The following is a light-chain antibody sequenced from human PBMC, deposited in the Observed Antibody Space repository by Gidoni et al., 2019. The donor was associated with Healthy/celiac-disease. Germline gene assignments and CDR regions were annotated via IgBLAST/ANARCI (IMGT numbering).Light chain of an antibody. Sequence: EIVMTQSPATLSVSPGERATLSCRASQSVSSNLAWYQQNPGQAPRLLIYGASTRATGSPARFSGSGSGTEFTLTISSLQAEDFAVYYCRQYNNWITFGQGTRLEIK. CDR2: GAS. CDR1: QSVSSN. V-gene: IGKV3-15*01. J-gene: IGKJ5*01. CDR3: RQYNNWIT.